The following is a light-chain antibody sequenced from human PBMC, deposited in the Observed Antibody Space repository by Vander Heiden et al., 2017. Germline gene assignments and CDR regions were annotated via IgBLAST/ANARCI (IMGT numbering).Light chain of an antibody. CDR2: KVS. V-gene: IGKV2-30*01. Sequence: DGVMTQSPLPLSVTLGQPASIVCRSSQSVGSSDGNTFLDWFQQRPGQSPRRLIHKVSNRESGVPDRFSGSGSGTDFTLKISRVEAEDVGVYYCRQCKQWPPTFGQGTKVEIK. CDR1: QSVGSSDGNTF. CDR3: RQCKQWPPT. J-gene: IGKJ1*01.